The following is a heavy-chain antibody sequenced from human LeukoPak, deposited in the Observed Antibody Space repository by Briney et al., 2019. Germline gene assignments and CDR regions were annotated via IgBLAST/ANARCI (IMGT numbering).Heavy chain of an antibody. Sequence: SVKVSCKASGGTFSSYAISWVRQAPGQGLEWMGRIIPILGIANYAQKFQGRVTITADKSTSTAYMELSSLRSEDTAVYYCARDVGCSGGSCATWGQGTLVTVSS. V-gene: IGHV1-69*04. CDR2: IIPILGIA. CDR3: ARDVGCSGGSCAT. CDR1: GGTFSSYA. D-gene: IGHD2-15*01. J-gene: IGHJ4*02.